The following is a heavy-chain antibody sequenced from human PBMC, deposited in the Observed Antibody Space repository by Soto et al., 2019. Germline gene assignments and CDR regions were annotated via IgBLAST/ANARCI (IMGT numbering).Heavy chain of an antibody. CDR1: GGSFTSNNW. J-gene: IGHJ4*02. V-gene: IGHV4-4*02. CDR2: IYRTGST. CDR3: ASRAPGTSVDY. Sequence: QVQLQESGPGLVKPSGTLSLTCAVSGGSFTSNNWWTWVRQPPGQGLEWIGEIYRTGSTNYNPSLKSRVTISLDTSENQFSLKLTSLTAADTAVYYCASRAPGTSVDYWGQGTLVTVSS. D-gene: IGHD1-7*01.